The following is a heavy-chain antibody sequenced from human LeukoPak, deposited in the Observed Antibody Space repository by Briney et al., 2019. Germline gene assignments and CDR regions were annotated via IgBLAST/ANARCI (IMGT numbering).Heavy chain of an antibody. CDR1: GFTFSSYA. J-gene: IGHJ4*02. CDR2: ISYDGSNK. CDR3: ARDPPKMYYYDSSGYLDY. D-gene: IGHD3-22*01. Sequence: GGSLRLSCAASGFTFSSYAMNWARQAPGKGLEWVAVISYDGSNKYYADSVKARFTISRGNSKNTLYLQMNSLRAEDTAVYYCARDPPKMYYYDSSGYLDYWGQGTLVTVSS. V-gene: IGHV3-30-3*01.